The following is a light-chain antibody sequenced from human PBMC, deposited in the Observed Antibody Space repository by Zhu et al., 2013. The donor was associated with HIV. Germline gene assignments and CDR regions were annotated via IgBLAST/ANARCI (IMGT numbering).Light chain of an antibody. V-gene: IGKV3-20*01. CDR1: QSVTSSY. CDR2: GAS. Sequence: EIVLTQSPGTLSLSPGERATLSCRASQSVTSSYLAWYQQKAGQAPRLLIYGASTRATGIPDRFSGSGSGTDFTLTISRLEPEDFAVYYCQQFGSSPGCSFGQGTKLEVK. J-gene: IGKJ2*04. CDR3: QQFGSSPGCS.